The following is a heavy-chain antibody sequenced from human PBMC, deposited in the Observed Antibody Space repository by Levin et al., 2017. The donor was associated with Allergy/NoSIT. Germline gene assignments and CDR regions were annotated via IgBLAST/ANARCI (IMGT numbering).Heavy chain of an antibody. V-gene: IGHV3-30-3*01. Sequence: QSGGSLRLSCAASGFTFSYYAMHWVRQAPGKGLEWVTTIAYDGNNKYYADPVKGRFTISRDNSKNTLYLQMNSLGAEDTAVYYCARATGSGTYYPLDYWGQGTLVTVSP. CDR1: GFTFSYYA. D-gene: IGHD3-10*01. CDR3: ARATGSGTYYPLDY. CDR2: IAYDGNNK. J-gene: IGHJ4*02.